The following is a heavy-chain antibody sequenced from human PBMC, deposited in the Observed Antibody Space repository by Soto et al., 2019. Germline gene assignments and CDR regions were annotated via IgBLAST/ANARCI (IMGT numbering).Heavy chain of an antibody. CDR2: IYHSGST. CDR3: ARVSGYFDT. V-gene: IGHV4-38-2*01. J-gene: IGHJ5*02. CDR1: GYSISSGYY. D-gene: IGHD6-13*01. Sequence: SETLSLTCAVSGYSISSGYYGGWIRQPPGKGLEWIGSIYHSGSTYYNPSLKSRVTISVDTSKNQFSLKLSSVTAADTAVYHCARVSGYFDTWGQGTLVTVSS.